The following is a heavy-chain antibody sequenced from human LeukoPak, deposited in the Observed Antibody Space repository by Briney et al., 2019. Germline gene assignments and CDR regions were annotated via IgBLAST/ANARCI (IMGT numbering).Heavy chain of an antibody. CDR2: INPNSGGT. V-gene: IGHV1-2*02. Sequence: GASVKVSCKASVYTFTSFDINWVRQATGQGLEWMGWINPNSGGTNYAQKFQGRVTMTRDTSISTAYMELSRLRSDDTDVYYCARDAPGSAEMDVWGKGTTVTVSS. D-gene: IGHD6-25*01. CDR3: ARDAPGSAEMDV. CDR1: VYTFTSFD. J-gene: IGHJ6*04.